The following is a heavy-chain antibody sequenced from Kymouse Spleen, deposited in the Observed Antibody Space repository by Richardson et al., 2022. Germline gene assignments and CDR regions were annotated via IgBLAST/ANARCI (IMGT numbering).Heavy chain of an antibody. D-gene: IGHD3-10*01. CDR1: GFTFSSYW. J-gene: IGHJ6*02. CDR2: IKQDGSEK. Sequence: EVQLVESGGGLVQPGGSLRLSCAASGFTFSSYWMSWVRQAPGKGLEWVANIKQDGSEKYYVDSVKGRFTISRDNAKNSLYLQMNSLRAEDTAVYYCARDRGITMVRGVLYYYYGMDVWGQGTTVTVSS. CDR3: ARDRGITMVRGVLYYYYGMDV. V-gene: IGHV3-7*01.